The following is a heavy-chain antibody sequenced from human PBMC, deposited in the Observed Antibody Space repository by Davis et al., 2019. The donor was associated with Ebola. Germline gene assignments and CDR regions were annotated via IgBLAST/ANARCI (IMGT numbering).Heavy chain of an antibody. J-gene: IGHJ1*01. Sequence: GRFTVSRDNAKNSLYLQMNSLRAEDTAVYYCARSLGGSGGNFQHWGQGTLVTVSS. V-gene: IGHV3-7*04. D-gene: IGHD3-16*01. CDR3: ARSLGGSGGNFQH.